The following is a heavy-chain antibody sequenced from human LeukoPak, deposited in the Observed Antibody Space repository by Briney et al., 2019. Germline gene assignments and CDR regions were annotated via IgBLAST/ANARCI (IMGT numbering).Heavy chain of an antibody. D-gene: IGHD6-13*01. V-gene: IGHV3-7*03. J-gene: IGHJ4*02. CDR2: IRQDGDTK. Sequence: GGSLRLSCAASGFPFNAYWMTWVRQAPGKGLEWVANIRQDGDTKYYVDSVKGRFTISRDNAMNSLYLQMNSLRAEDTAIYYRARSLPYGTTWYGRSDFWGQGTLVTVSS. CDR1: GFPFNAYW. CDR3: ARSLPYGTTWYGRSDF.